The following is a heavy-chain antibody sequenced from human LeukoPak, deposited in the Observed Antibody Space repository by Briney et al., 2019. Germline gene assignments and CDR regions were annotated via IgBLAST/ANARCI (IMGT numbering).Heavy chain of an antibody. CDR1: GFTVSSNQ. D-gene: IGHD3-10*01. V-gene: IGHV3-21*01. Sequence: GGSLRLSCVASGFTVSSNQITWVRQAPGKGLEWVSSISSSSSYIYYADSVKGRFAISRDNAKNSLYLQMYSLRAEDTAVYYCAGTYGSGSYPNYWGQGTLVTVSS. CDR3: AGTYGSGSYPNY. CDR2: ISSSSSYI. J-gene: IGHJ4*02.